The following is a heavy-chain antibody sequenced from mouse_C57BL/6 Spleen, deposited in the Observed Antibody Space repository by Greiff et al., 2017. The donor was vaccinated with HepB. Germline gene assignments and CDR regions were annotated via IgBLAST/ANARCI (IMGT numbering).Heavy chain of an antibody. CDR3: AYVYNGVFAY. Sequence: VQLQQSGPELVKPGASVKISCKASGYAFSSSWMNWVKQRPGKGLEWIGRIYPGDGDTTYNGKFKGKATLTADKSSSTAYMQLSSLASEDSAVYCCAYVYNGVFAYWGQGTLVTVSA. CDR1: GYAFSSSW. CDR2: IYPGDGDT. V-gene: IGHV1-82*01. J-gene: IGHJ3*01. D-gene: IGHD1-1*02.